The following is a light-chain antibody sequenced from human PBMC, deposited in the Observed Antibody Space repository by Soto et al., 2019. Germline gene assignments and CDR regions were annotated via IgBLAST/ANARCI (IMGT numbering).Light chain of an antibody. CDR2: WAS. V-gene: IGKV4-1*01. J-gene: IGKJ4*01. CDR3: QQYYSTTLT. CDR1: QSLLYSSNNKTY. Sequence: DIVMSQSPDALAVSLGEQAGVNCKYSQSLLYSSNNKTYLAWYQQKPGQPPKXXVYWASTRESGVPDRFSGSGSGTDCTLTINCLKDADGAVYYCQQYYSTTLTFGGGTKVDIK.